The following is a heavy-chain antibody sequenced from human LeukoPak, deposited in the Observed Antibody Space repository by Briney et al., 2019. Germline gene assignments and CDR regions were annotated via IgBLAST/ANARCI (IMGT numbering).Heavy chain of an antibody. CDR2: ISYDGSNK. CDR1: GFTFSSYA. V-gene: IGHV3-30*04. Sequence: PGRSLRLSCAASGFTFSSYAMHWVRQAPGKGLEWVAVISYDGSNKYYADSVKGRFTISRDNSKNTLYLQMNSLRAEDTAVYYCARSITGTQPGDYWGQGTLVTVSS. J-gene: IGHJ4*02. CDR3: ARSITGTQPGDY. D-gene: IGHD1-20*01.